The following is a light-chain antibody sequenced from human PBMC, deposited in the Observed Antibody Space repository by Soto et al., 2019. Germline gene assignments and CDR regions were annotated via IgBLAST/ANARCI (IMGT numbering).Light chain of an antibody. CDR3: QQRSNWPPLT. CDR1: QSVSSY. CDR2: DAS. J-gene: IGKJ4*01. V-gene: IGKV3-11*01. Sequence: EIVLTQSPATLSLSPGERATLSCRASQSVSSYLAWYQQKPGQAPRLLIYDASNRATGIPARFSGSGSGTDFTRTISSLGPEDFAVYDCQQRSNWPPLTFGGGTRVVIK.